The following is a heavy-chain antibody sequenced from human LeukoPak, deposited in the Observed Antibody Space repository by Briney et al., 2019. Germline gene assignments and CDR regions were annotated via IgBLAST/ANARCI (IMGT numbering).Heavy chain of an antibody. CDR2: ISSSGSTI. J-gene: IGHJ4*02. CDR1: GFTFSDYY. D-gene: IGHD6-13*01. CDR3: AKDVLYSSSWYPFDC. V-gene: IGHV3-11*01. Sequence: SGGSLRLSCAASGFTFSDYYMSWIRQAPGKGLEWVSYISSSGSTIYYADSVKGRFTISRDNAKITLYLQMNSLRVEDTAVYYCAKDVLYSSSWYPFDCWGQGTLVTVSS.